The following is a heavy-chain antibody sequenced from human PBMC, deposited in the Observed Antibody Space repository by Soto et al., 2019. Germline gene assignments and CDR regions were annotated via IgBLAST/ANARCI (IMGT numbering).Heavy chain of an antibody. CDR2: IISNGAKT. J-gene: IGHJ4*02. V-gene: IGHV3-64D*06. Sequence: GGSLRLSCSASGFSFSSFTMHWVRQAPGKGLECVSSIISNGAKTYYADSVKGRFSISRDNSKNTVYLQMSSLTAEDTAVYYCVKVRLGTYSYFDSWGQGTLVTVSS. CDR3: VKVRLGTYSYFDS. D-gene: IGHD1-26*01. CDR1: GFSFSSFT.